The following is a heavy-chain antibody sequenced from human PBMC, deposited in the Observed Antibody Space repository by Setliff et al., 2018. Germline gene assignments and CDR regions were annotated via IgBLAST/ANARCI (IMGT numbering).Heavy chain of an antibody. V-gene: IGHV1-69*10. CDR3: ATDLKFTRFCFGSNCYSGAFEM. Sequence: GASVKVSCKASGGSFRTSSISWVRQAPGQGLEWMGGIIHILNKPNYAQSFQGRVAITADKSTTTSYMELSGLRSEDTALYFCATDLKFTRFCFGSNCYSGAFEMWGQGTMVTVSS. D-gene: IGHD2-21*02. J-gene: IGHJ3*02. CDR1: GGSFRTSS. CDR2: IIHILNKP.